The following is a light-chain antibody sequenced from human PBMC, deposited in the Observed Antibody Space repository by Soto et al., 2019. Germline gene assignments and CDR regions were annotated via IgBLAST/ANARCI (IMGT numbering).Light chain of an antibody. CDR3: QQYNSWPPLT. J-gene: IGKJ4*01. CDR2: GAS. V-gene: IGKV3-15*01. Sequence: EIVMTQSPATLSVSPGERATLSCRASQSVSRNLAWYQQKPGQAPRPLIYGASTRATGIPARFSGSGSGTEFTLTISSLQPEDFAVYYCQQYNSWPPLTFGGGTKVEIK. CDR1: QSVSRN.